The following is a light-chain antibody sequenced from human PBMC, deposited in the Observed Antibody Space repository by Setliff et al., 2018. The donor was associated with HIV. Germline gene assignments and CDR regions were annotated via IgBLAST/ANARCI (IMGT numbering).Light chain of an antibody. CDR1: SSDVGTYDY. J-gene: IGLJ1*01. CDR3: CAYAGSYTSLYV. Sequence: QSALTQPPSVSGSPGQSVTISCTGTSSDVGTYDYVSWYQQHPGKAPKLMIYDVSQRPSGVPDRFPGSKSGNTASLTISGLQAVDEADYCCCAYAGSYTSLYVFGTGTKVTVL. V-gene: IGLV2-11*01. CDR2: DVS.